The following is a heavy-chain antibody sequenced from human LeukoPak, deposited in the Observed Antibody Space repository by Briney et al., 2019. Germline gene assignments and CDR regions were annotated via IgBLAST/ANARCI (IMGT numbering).Heavy chain of an antibody. J-gene: IGHJ4*02. CDR1: GYTFTSYG. CDR3: ARDRYGDGVDY. Sequence: EASVKVSCKASGYTFTSYGISWVRQAPGQGLEWMGWISAYNGNANYAQKLQGRVTMTTDTSTGTAYMELRSLRSDDTAVYYCARDRYGDGVDYWGQGTLVTVSS. CDR2: ISAYNGNA. D-gene: IGHD4-17*01. V-gene: IGHV1-18*04.